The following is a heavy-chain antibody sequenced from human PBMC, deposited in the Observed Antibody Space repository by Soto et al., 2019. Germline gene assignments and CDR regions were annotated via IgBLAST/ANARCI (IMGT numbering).Heavy chain of an antibody. CDR2: IIPIFGTA. Sequence: QVQLVQSGAEVKKPGSSVKVSCKASGGTFSSYAISWVRQAPGQGLEWMGGIIPIFGTANYAQKFQGRVTITADESTSTAYMELSSLSSEDTAVYYCARDLACGGDCYSGWFDPWGQGTLVTVSS. V-gene: IGHV1-69*01. D-gene: IGHD2-21*02. J-gene: IGHJ5*02. CDR1: GGTFSSYA. CDR3: ARDLACGGDCYSGWFDP.